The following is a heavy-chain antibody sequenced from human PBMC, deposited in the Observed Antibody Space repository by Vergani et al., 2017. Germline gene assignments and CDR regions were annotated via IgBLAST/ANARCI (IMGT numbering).Heavy chain of an antibody. CDR2: ISYDGSNK. Sequence: QVQLVESGGGVVQPGRSLRLSCAASGFTFSSYGMHWVRQAPGKGLEWVAVISYDGSNKYYADSVKGRFTISRDNSKNTLYLQMNSLRAEDTAVYYCATYSGSYDYWGQGNLVTVSS. CDR1: GFTFSSYG. J-gene: IGHJ4*02. CDR3: ATYSGSYDY. D-gene: IGHD1-26*01. V-gene: IGHV3-30*03.